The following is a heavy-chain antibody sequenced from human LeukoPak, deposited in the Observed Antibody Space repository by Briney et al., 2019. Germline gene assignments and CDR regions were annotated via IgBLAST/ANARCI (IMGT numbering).Heavy chain of an antibody. D-gene: IGHD3-3*01. Sequence: SVKVSCKASGGTFSSYAISWVRQAPGQGLEWMGGIIPIFGTANYAQKFQGRVTITADESTSTAYIELSSLRSEDTAVYYCARGSDLRAYFDYWGQGTLVTVSS. CDR3: ARGSDLRAYFDY. J-gene: IGHJ4*02. CDR2: IIPIFGTA. V-gene: IGHV1-69*13. CDR1: GGTFSSYA.